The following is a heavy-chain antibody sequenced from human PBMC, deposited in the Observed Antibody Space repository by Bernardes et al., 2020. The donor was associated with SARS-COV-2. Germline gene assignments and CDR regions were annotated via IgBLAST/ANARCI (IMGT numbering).Heavy chain of an antibody. V-gene: IGHV4-34*01. CDR1: GGSFRGYY. J-gene: IGHJ6*02. CDR3: ARDQIVVVPAGDGYYYYGMDV. D-gene: IGHD2-2*01. CDR2: INHSGST. Sequence: SEPLYLTCAVYGGSFRGYYWSWIRRPPGKGLEWIEEINHSGSTNYNPSLKSRVTISVDTSKNQFSLKLSSATAADTAVYYCARDQIVVVPAGDGYYYYGMDVWGQGTTVTVSS.